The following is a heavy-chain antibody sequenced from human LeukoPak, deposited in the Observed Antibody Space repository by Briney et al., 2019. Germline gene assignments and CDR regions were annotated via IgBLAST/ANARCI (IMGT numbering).Heavy chain of an antibody. Sequence: SSETLSLTCTVSGGSISSYYWSWIRQPPGKGLEWIGYIYYSGSTNYNPSLKSRVTISVDTSKNQFSLKLSSVTAADTAVYYCARDRPTGTYAFDIWGQGTMATVSS. V-gene: IGHV4-59*01. CDR2: IYYSGST. CDR3: ARDRPTGTYAFDI. D-gene: IGHD1/OR15-1a*01. J-gene: IGHJ3*02. CDR1: GGSISSYY.